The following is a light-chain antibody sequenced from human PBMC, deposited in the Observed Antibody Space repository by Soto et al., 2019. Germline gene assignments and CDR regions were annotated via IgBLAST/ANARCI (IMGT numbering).Light chain of an antibody. CDR2: YNN. V-gene: IGLV1-51*01. CDR3: ETWDTSLSAGV. Sequence: QSVLTQPPSVSAAPGQKVTISCSGSNSNIGKNYVAWYQQLSGKTPKHLIYYNNKQPSGILDRFSASKSGTSATLGITGLQTGDEADYYCETWDTSLSAGVFGGGTKLTVL. CDR1: NSNIGKNY. J-gene: IGLJ2*01.